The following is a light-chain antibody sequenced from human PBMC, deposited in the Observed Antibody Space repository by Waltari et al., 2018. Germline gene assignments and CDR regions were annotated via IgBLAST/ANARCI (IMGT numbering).Light chain of an antibody. CDR2: AAS. V-gene: IGKV1-39*01. CDR3: QQTYSSPPT. CDR1: QTISTF. Sequence: DIQMTQSPSSLSASVGDRVTITCRASQTISTFLNWYQQKSGKAPNHLIYAASSLESVVPSRFSGSGSETDFTLTISSLQPDDFATYFCQQTYSSPPTFGLGTKVEIK. J-gene: IGKJ1*01.